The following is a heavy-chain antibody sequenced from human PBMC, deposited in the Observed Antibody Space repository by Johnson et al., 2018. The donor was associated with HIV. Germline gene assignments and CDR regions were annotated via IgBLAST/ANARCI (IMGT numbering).Heavy chain of an antibody. CDR3: ARDPHYYDSNDAFDI. D-gene: IGHD3-22*01. CDR1: GFIFDDYT. CDR2: ISWDGVGT. J-gene: IGHJ3*02. Sequence: VQLVESGGAVVQPGGSLRLSCAASGFIFDDYTMHWVRQAPGKGLEWVSLISWDGVGTYYADSVKGRFTVSRDNRKNSLYLQINRLRAEDTAVYYCARDPHYYDSNDAFDIWGQVTMVTVSS. V-gene: IGHV3-43*01.